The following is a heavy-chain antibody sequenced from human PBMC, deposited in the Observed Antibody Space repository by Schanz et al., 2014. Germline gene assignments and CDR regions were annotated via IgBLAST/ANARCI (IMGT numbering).Heavy chain of an antibody. J-gene: IGHJ3*01. D-gene: IGHD2-21*01. Sequence: QVQLQESGPGLVKPSQTLSLTCAVSGGSISSGGYSWNWIRQPPGKGLEWIVYIYYSGSTYYNPSHKSRATITIDTSTTQVSRKLTSVTAADTAVYYCTRSTLWSYDVWGRGTMVIVSS. CDR1: GGSISSGGYS. CDR2: IYYSGST. V-gene: IGHV4-30-4*07. CDR3: TRSTLWSYDV.